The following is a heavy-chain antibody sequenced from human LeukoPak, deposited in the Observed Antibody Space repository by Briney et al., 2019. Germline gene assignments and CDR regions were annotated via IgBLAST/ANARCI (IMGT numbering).Heavy chain of an antibody. CDR1: GGSFSGYY. CDR3: ARGGAGHFDY. Sequence: SETLSLTCAVYGGSFSGYYWSWIRQPPGKGLVWIREINHSGTTNYNPSLKSRVTISLDTSKNHFSLKLSSVTAADTAVYYCARGGAGHFDYWGQGTLVTVSS. CDR2: INHSGTT. V-gene: IGHV4-34*01. D-gene: IGHD6-19*01. J-gene: IGHJ4*02.